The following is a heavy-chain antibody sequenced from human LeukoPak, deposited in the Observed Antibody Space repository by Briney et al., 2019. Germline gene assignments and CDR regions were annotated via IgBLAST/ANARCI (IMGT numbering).Heavy chain of an antibody. V-gene: IGHV3-48*03. Sequence: GGSLRLSCAASGFTFSGYDMNWVRQAPGKGLEWVSYISSSGTTIYYADSVKGRFTISRDNAKNSLCLQMNSLRAEDPAVYYCARYIGGMDVWGQGTTVTVSS. CDR3: ARYIGGMDV. J-gene: IGHJ6*02. CDR2: ISSSGTTI. CDR1: GFTFSGYD.